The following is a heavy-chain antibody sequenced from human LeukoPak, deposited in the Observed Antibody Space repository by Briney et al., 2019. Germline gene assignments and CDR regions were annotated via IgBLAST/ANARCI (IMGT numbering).Heavy chain of an antibody. CDR2: ISAYNGNT. CDR1: GYTFTSYG. Sequence: ASVKVSCKASGYTFTSYGISWVRQAPGQGLERMGWISAYNGNTNYAQKLQGRVTMTTDTSTSTAYMELRSLRSDDTAVYYCARALSGDSYYDILTGYYSYWGQGTLVTVSS. V-gene: IGHV1-18*01. CDR3: ARALSGDSYYDILTGYYSY. D-gene: IGHD3-9*01. J-gene: IGHJ4*02.